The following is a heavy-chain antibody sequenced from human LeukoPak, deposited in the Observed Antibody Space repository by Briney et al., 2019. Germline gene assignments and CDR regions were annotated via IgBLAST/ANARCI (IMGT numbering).Heavy chain of an antibody. V-gene: IGHV3-74*01. J-gene: IGHJ4*02. CDR2: IDTDGSST. Sequence: GGSLRLSCAASGFTFSSYWMHWVRQVPGKGLVWVSRIDTDGSSTIYADSVKGRFTISRDNAKNSLYLQMNSLRAEDTAVYYCARDRITMVRGAEIDYWGQGTLVTVSS. CDR1: GFTFSSYW. D-gene: IGHD3-10*01. CDR3: ARDRITMVRGAEIDY.